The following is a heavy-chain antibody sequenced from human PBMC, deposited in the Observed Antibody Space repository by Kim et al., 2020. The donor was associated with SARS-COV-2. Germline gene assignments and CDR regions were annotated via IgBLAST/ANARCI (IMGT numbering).Heavy chain of an antibody. Sequence: SSTGYADSVKDRFTISRDNAKNTLYLRMNSLRLEDTAVYYCARGYGSGTNYWGQGTLVTVST. CDR2: SST. D-gene: IGHD3-10*01. J-gene: IGHJ4*02. CDR3: ARGYGSGTNY. V-gene: IGHV3-74*01.